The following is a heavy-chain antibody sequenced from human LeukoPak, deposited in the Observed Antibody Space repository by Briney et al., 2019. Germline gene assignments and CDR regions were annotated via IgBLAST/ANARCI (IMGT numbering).Heavy chain of an antibody. V-gene: IGHV3-30*03. J-gene: IGHJ4*02. D-gene: IGHD1-26*01. CDR1: GFTFSSYS. Sequence: GGSLRLSCAASGFTFSSYSMNWVRQAPGKGLEWVAVISYDGSNKYYADSVKGRFTISRDNSKNTLYLQMNSLRAEDTAVYYCARDPEWELLLDYWGQGTLVTVSS. CDR3: ARDPEWELLLDY. CDR2: ISYDGSNK.